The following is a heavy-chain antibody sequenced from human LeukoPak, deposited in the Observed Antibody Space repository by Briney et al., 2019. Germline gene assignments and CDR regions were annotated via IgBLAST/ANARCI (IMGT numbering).Heavy chain of an antibody. CDR3: AAAIVVVPAATRPRYYYYYMDV. J-gene: IGHJ6*03. CDR2: IIPIFGTA. CDR1: GGTFSSYA. D-gene: IGHD2-2*01. V-gene: IGHV1-69*13. Sequence: ASVKVSCKASGGTFSSYAISWVRQAPGQGLEWMGGIIPIFGTANYAQKFQGRVTITADESTSTAYMELSSLRSEDTAVYYCAAAIVVVPAATRPRYYYYYMDVWGKGTTVTISS.